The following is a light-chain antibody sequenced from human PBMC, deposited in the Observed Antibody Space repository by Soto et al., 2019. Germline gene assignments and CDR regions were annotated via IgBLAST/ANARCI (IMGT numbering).Light chain of an antibody. CDR1: SSDIGGYNF. CDR2: EVN. V-gene: IGLV2-8*01. Sequence: QSARTQPPSASGSPGQSVTRSCTGTSSDIGGYNFVSWYQQHPGKAPKLIIYEVNKRPSGVPDRFSGSKSGNTASLTVSGLQADDEGDYYCSSYAGTNNLGVFGGATKLTVL. J-gene: IGLJ3*02. CDR3: SSYAGTNNLGV.